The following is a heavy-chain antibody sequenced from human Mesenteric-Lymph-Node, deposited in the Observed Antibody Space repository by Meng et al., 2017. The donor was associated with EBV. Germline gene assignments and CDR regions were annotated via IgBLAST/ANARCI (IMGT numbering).Heavy chain of an antibody. J-gene: IGHJ4*02. D-gene: IGHD5-24*01. V-gene: IGHV1-69*01. CDR3: ARDRDAYNYYFDY. CDR2: IIPLFGPP. CDR1: EDTFRTYA. Sequence: GGEVNEPCSSCKSSCKASEDTFRTYAITWVRQAPGQGPEWMGGIIPLFGPPNYAQKFQGRVTIIADESTNTAYMELSSLRSEDTAVYYCARDRDAYNYYFDYWGQGTLVTVSS.